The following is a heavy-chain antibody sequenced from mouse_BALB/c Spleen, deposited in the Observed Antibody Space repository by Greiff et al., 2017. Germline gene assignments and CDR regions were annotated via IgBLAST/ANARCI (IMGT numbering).Heavy chain of an antibody. CDR1: GYSITSDYA. CDR2: ISYSGST. Sequence: VQLQQSGPGLVKPSQSLSLTCTVTGYSITSDYAWNWIRQFPGNKLEWMGYISYSGSTSYNPSLKSRISITRDTSKNQFFLQLNSVTTEDTATYYCAREENGLYAMDYWGQGTSVTVSS. J-gene: IGHJ4*01. CDR3: AREENGLYAMDY. V-gene: IGHV3-2*02.